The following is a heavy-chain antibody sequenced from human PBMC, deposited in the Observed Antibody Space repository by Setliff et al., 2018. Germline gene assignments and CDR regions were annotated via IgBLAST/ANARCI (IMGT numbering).Heavy chain of an antibody. CDR1: GASPNSGTYY. CDR2: ICYSGRT. Sequence: SETLSLTCTVSGASPNSGTYYWGLSRQPPGKGLEWIGSICYSGRTFYNPSLKSRVTISVDTSKNQFSLTLSSVTAADTAVYYCARTCSGSGCYAGLESWGQGTPVTVSS. CDR3: ARTCSGSGCYAGLES. V-gene: IGHV4-39*01. D-gene: IGHD2-15*01. J-gene: IGHJ4*02.